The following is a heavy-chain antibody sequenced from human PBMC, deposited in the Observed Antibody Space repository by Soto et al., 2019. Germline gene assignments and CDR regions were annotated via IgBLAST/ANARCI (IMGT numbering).Heavy chain of an antibody. V-gene: IGHV1-69*08. Sequence: QVQLVQSGAEVKKPGSSVKVSCKASGCTFSSYTISWVRQAPGQGLEWMGRIIPINGKANYAQKFQGRVTITADKSTSTAYMELSSLRSEDPGVYYCAIAVAGTHGMDVWGQWTTVTVSS. CDR2: IIPINGKA. CDR1: GCTFSSYT. J-gene: IGHJ6*02. D-gene: IGHD6-19*01. CDR3: AIAVAGTHGMDV.